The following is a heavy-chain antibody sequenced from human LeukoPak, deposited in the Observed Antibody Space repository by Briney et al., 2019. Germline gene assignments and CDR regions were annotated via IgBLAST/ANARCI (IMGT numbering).Heavy chain of an antibody. CDR2: IYYSGST. Sequence: PSETLSLTCTVSGGSISSSSYYWGWIRQPPGKGLEWIGSIYYSGSTYYNPSLKSRVTISVDTSKNQFSLKLSSVTAADTAVYYCARHKVGINYLDYWGQGTLVTVSS. D-gene: IGHD2-21*01. V-gene: IGHV4-39*01. J-gene: IGHJ4*02. CDR3: ARHKVGINYLDY. CDR1: GGSISSSSYY.